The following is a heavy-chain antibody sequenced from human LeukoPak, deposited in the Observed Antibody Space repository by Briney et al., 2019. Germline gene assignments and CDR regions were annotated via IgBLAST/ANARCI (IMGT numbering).Heavy chain of an antibody. Sequence: GGSLRLSCAASGFTFSTSAMNWVRQAPGKGLEWVSSINNVRSHIYYADSVRGRFTISRDNANNVLYLQMDSLRAEDTAVYFCARRGLGNYFDYWGQGTLVTVSS. D-gene: IGHD7-27*01. CDR2: INNVRSHI. CDR3: ARRGLGNYFDY. CDR1: GFTFSTSA. V-gene: IGHV3-21*06. J-gene: IGHJ4*02.